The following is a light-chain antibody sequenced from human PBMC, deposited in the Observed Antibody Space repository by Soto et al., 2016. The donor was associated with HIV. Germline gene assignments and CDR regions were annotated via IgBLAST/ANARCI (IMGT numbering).Light chain of an antibody. Sequence: DIVMTQSPLSLPVTPGEPASISCRSSQNLLHSNGYKYVDWYLQKPGQSPQLLMYLGSYRASGVPDRFSGSGSGTDFTLKISRVEAEDVGVYYCMQALQTQYTFGQGTKLEIK. CDR2: LGS. V-gene: IGKV2-28*01. J-gene: IGKJ2*01. CDR3: MQALQTQYT. CDR1: QNLLHSNGYKY.